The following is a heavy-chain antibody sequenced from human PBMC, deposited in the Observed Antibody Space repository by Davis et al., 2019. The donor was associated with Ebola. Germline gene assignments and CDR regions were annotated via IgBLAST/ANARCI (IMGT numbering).Heavy chain of an antibody. D-gene: IGHD3-10*01. V-gene: IGHV1-46*01. Sequence: ASVKVSCKASGYTFTSYYMHWVRQAPGQGLEWMGIINPSGGSTSYAQKFQGRVTMTRDTSTSTVYMELSSLRSEDTAVYYCAREFRYYGSGSYYKGWFDPWGQGTLVTVSS. J-gene: IGHJ5*02. CDR3: AREFRYYGSGSYYKGWFDP. CDR1: GYTFTSYY. CDR2: INPSGGST.